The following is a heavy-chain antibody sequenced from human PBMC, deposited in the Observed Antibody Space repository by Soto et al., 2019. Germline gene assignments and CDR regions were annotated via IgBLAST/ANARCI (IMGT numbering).Heavy chain of an antibody. CDR2: MYYGGST. Sequence: TSETLSLTCTVSGVSISSYYWSWVRQPPGKGLEWIAYMYYGGSTNYNPSLKSRVTISVGTSKNQLSLRLSSVTAADTAVYYCARRDGSTTRCYSYYFDDWGQGTMVTVSS. CDR3: ARRDGSTTRCYSYYFDD. CDR1: GVSISSYY. J-gene: IGHJ4*02. V-gene: IGHV4-59*08. D-gene: IGHD2-2*01.